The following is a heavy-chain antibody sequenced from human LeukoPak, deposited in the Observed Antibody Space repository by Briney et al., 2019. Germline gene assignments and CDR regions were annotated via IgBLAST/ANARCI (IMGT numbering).Heavy chain of an antibody. CDR3: ARVNGSGSYSYYFDY. CDR1: GFTFSSYA. V-gene: IGHV3-30-3*01. Sequence: GGSLRLSCAASGFTFSSYAMHWVRQAPGKGLEWVAVISYDGSNKYYADSVKGRFTISRDNSKNTLYLQMNSLRAEDTAVYYCARVNGSGSYSYYFDYWGQGTLVTVSS. D-gene: IGHD3-10*01. CDR2: ISYDGSNK. J-gene: IGHJ4*02.